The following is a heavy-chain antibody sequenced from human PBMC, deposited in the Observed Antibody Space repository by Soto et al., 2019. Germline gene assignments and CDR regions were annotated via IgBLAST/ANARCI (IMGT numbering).Heavy chain of an antibody. J-gene: IGHJ4*02. V-gene: IGHV1-24*01. CDR2: FDPEDGET. D-gene: IGHD3-3*01. CDR1: GYTLTELS. CDR3: ATVKIFGVVIEYYFDY. Sequence: KVSCKVSGYTLTELSMHWVRQAPGKGLEWMGGFDPEDGETIYAQKFQGRVTMTEDTSTDTAYMELSSLRSEDTAVYYCATVKIFGVVIEYYFDYWGQGTLVTVSS.